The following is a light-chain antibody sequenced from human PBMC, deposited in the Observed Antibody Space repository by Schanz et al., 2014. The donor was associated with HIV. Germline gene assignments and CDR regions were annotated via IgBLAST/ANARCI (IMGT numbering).Light chain of an antibody. J-gene: IGKJ3*01. Sequence: EIVLTQSPGRLSLSPGERATLSCRASQSVGGSQLAWFQLKRGLPPRLLIYDASNRATGIPARFSGSGSGTDFTLTISSLEPEDFAVYYCQQYNNWPLTFGPGTKVDIK. CDR1: QSVGGSQ. CDR2: DAS. CDR3: QQYNNWPLT. V-gene: IGKV3-11*01.